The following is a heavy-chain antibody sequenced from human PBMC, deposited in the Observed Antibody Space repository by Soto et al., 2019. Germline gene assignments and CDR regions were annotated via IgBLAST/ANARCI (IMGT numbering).Heavy chain of an antibody. J-gene: IGHJ4*02. V-gene: IGHV3-7*05. CDR1: GFTFSTYW. CDR2: INQDGSEK. D-gene: IGHD6-19*01. Sequence: GGSLRLSCAASGFTFSTYWMSWVRQAPGKGLEWVANINQDGSEKYYVDSVKGRFTISRDYAKNSLYLQMNSLRAEDTAVYYCGRPPWEQWLDWGRGTMVTVSS. CDR3: GRPPWEQWLD.